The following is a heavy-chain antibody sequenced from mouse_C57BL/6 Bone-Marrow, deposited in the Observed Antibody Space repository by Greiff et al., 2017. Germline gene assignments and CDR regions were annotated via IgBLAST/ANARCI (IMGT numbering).Heavy chain of an antibody. CDR2: ISSGGSYT. J-gene: IGHJ3*01. D-gene: IGHD5-1*01. Sequence: VQLKESGGDLVKPGGSLKLSCAASGFTFSSYGMSWVRQTPDKRLEWVATISSGGSYTYYPASVKGRFTISRDNAKNTLYLQMSSLKSEDTAMYYCARHTYWFAYWGQGTLVTVSA. V-gene: IGHV5-6*01. CDR1: GFTFSSYG. CDR3: ARHTYWFAY.